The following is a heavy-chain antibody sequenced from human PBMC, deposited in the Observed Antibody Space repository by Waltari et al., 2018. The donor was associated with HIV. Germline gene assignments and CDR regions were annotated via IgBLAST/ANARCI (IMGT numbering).Heavy chain of an antibody. Sequence: QVVLVESGPGPIKTSETLSLTCAASGGSITTYHWWSWARQSPGQGLAWIGETYHRGSTNYNPSLRSRVTISIDKSKNQFSLRLTSVTAADTAIYYCARAVSGAYRTSWFDPWGQGTLVTVSS. CDR1: GGSITTYHW. D-gene: IGHD2-15*01. CDR3: ARAVSGAYRTSWFDP. J-gene: IGHJ5*02. V-gene: IGHV4-4*02. CDR2: TYHRGST.